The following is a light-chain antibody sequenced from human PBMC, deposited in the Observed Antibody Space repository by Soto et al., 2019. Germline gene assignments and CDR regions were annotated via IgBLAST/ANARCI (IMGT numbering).Light chain of an antibody. CDR2: DAT. CDR3: QEYDSYSYA. J-gene: IGKJ2*01. CDR1: ESVAMW. Sequence: DLQMTQSPSTLSASVGDRVTITCRASESVAMWLAWYQQKPGKAPKLLIYDATTLESGVPSRFSGRXSDTXFTLTISGLQPDDFATYYCQEYDSYSYAFGQGTKVDIK. V-gene: IGKV1-5*01.